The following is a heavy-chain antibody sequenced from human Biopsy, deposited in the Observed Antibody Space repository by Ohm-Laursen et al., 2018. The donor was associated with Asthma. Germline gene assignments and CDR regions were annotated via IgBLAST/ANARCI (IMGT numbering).Heavy chain of an antibody. CDR1: GVTSNTYV. D-gene: IGHD2-2*01. J-gene: IGHJ4*02. Sequence: GSSVTVSCKSLGVTSNTYVIGWARQAPGQGLEWMGGINSVFGTTTYPQKFQDRVTITADDSTSTVYMELSSLRSEDTAVYYCARKAGSCISRTCYSLDFWGQGTLVTVSS. CDR2: INSVFGTT. V-gene: IGHV1-69*01. CDR3: ARKAGSCISRTCYSLDF.